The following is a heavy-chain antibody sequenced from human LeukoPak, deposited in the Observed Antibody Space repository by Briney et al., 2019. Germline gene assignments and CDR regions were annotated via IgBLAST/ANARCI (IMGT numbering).Heavy chain of an antibody. CDR2: INWNGGST. Sequence: GGSLRLSCAASRFTFSSYRMNWVRQAPGKGLEWVSGINWNGGSTGYADSVKGRFTISRDNAKNSLYLQMNSLRAEDTALYYCARELKDSDYDSIDDYYMDVWGKGTTVTVSS. J-gene: IGHJ6*03. V-gene: IGHV3-20*04. D-gene: IGHD3-22*01. CDR3: ARELKDSDYDSIDDYYMDV. CDR1: RFTFSSYR.